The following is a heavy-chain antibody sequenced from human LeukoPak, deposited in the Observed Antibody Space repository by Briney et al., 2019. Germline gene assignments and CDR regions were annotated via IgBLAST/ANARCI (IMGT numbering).Heavy chain of an antibody. CDR3: ARVAVAGTFNYYMDV. CDR1: GGSISSYY. J-gene: IGHJ6*03. D-gene: IGHD6-19*01. CDR2: IYYSGST. V-gene: IGHV4-59*01. Sequence: PSETLSLTCTISGGSISSYYWSWIRQPPGKGLEWIGYIYYSGSTNYNPSLKSRVTISVDTSKNQFSLKLSSVTAADTAVYYCARVAVAGTFNYYMDVWGKGTTVTVSS.